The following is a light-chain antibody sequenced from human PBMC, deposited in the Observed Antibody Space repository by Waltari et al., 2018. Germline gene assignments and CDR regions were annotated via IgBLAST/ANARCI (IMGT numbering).Light chain of an antibody. J-gene: IGKJ1*01. CDR2: AAY. V-gene: IGKV1-39*01. CDR3: QQSYDTPRT. CDR1: QYISTY. Sequence: DFQMTQSPSSLSASVGDRVTITCRASQYISTYLNWYQQKPGKGPKLLIYAAYTLQSGVPSRFSGSGSGTDFTFTISSLQLEDFATYYCQQSYDTPRTCGQGTKVEVK.